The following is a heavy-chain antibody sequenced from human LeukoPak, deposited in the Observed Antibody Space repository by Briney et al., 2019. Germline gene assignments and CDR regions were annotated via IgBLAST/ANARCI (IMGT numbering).Heavy chain of an antibody. J-gene: IGHJ4*02. CDR3: ARGSSWLDY. Sequence: KPSETLSLTCTVSGGSISSYSWSWIRQPPGRGLEWIGYIHNSGSTNYSPSLKSRVTISVDTSKNQFSLKLTSVTAADTAVYYCARGSSWLDYWGQGTLVSVSS. CDR1: GGSISSYS. D-gene: IGHD6-13*01. CDR2: IHNSGST. V-gene: IGHV4-59*01.